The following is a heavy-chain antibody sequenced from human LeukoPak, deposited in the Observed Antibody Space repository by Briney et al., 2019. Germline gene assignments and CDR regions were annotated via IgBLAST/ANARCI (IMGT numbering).Heavy chain of an antibody. CDR2: INPNSGGT. CDR1: GYTFTGCY. D-gene: IGHD6-6*01. CDR3: ARESIAARFYYYGMDV. V-gene: IGHV1-2*02. J-gene: IGHJ6*02. Sequence: GASVKVSCKASGYTFTGCYMHWVRQAPGQGLEWMGWINPNSGGTNYAQKFQGRVTMTRDTSISTAYMELSRLRSDDTAVYYCARESIAARFYYYGMDVWGQGTTVTVSS.